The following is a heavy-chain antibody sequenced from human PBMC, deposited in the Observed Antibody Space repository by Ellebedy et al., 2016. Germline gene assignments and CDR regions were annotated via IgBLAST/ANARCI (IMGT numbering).Heavy chain of an antibody. CDR2: INGDSHDT. J-gene: IGHJ4*02. CDR1: GFTFRNFF. Sequence: GGSLRLXXVASGFTFRNFFMSWVRQAPGKGLEWVSTINGDSHDTRLADSVKGRFTVSRDNPRKTVYLRMNNLRVEDTARYYCRQGHYADYWGQGTLVIVSS. CDR3: RQGHYADY. V-gene: IGHV3-23*01.